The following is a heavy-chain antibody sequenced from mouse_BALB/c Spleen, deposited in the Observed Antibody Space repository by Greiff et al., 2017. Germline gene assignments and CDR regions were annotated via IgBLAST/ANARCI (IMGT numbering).Heavy chain of an antibody. CDR1: GYTFTSYW. D-gene: IGHD1-1*01. V-gene: IGHV1S81*02. J-gene: IGHJ3*01. CDR2: INPSNGRT. CDR3: ARWGYGSSYGFAY. Sequence: QVTLKVSGAELVKPGASVKLSCKASGYTFTSYWMHWVKQRPGQGLEWIGEINPSNGRTNYNEKFKSKATLTVDKSSSTAYMQLSSLTSEDSAVYYCARWGYGSSYGFAYWGQGTLVTVSA.